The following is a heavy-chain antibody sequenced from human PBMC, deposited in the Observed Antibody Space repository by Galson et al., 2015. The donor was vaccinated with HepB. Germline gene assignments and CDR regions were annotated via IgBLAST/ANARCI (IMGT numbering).Heavy chain of an antibody. CDR2: ISGSGGST. Sequence: SLRLSCAASGFTFSSYAMSWVRQAPGKGLEWVSAISGSGGSTYYADSVKGRFTISRDNSKNTLYLQMNSLRAEDTAVYYCARDRATKGYYDSSGYLSPAFDIWGQGTMVTVSS. V-gene: IGHV3-23*01. D-gene: IGHD3-22*01. J-gene: IGHJ3*02. CDR3: ARDRATKGYYDSSGYLSPAFDI. CDR1: GFTFSSYA.